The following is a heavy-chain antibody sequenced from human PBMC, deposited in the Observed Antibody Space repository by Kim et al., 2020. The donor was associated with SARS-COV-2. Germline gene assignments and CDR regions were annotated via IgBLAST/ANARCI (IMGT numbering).Heavy chain of an antibody. Sequence: GGSLRLSCAASGFTFSSYGMHWVRQAPGKGLEWVAVIWYDGSNKNYADSVKGRFTISRDNSKNTLYLQMNSLRAEDTAVYYCAKDRGSGWYGYFDYWGQGTLVXXSS. CDR2: IWYDGSNK. V-gene: IGHV3-33*06. CDR3: AKDRGSGWYGYFDY. CDR1: GFTFSSYG. D-gene: IGHD6-19*01. J-gene: IGHJ4*02.